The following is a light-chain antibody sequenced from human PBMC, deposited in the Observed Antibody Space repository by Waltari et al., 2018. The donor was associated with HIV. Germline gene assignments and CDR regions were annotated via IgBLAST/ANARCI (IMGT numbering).Light chain of an antibody. CDR1: NSNIGINS. Sequence: QSLLTQPPSASGTPGQRVTISCSGSNSNIGINSVYWYQHLPGTAPKLLIYRTDQRPSGVPDRFSGSKSATSASLAITGLRSEDEADYYCAAWDDSLSGRVFGGGTKLTVL. CDR2: RTD. V-gene: IGLV1-47*01. CDR3: AAWDDSLSGRV. J-gene: IGLJ3*02.